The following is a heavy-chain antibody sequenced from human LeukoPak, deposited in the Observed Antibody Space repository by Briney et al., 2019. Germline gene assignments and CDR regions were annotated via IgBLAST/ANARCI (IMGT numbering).Heavy chain of an antibody. CDR2: MNPNSGNT. D-gene: IGHD3-22*01. J-gene: IGHJ4*02. Sequence: ASVKVSCKASGYTFTSYDINWVRQATGQGLEWMGWMNPNSGNTGYAQKFQGRVTITRNTSISTAYMELSSLRSEDTAVYYCARPDGAYYDSSGYYAPFDYWGQGTLVTVSS. CDR1: GYTFTSYD. V-gene: IGHV1-8*03. CDR3: ARPDGAYYDSSGYYAPFDY.